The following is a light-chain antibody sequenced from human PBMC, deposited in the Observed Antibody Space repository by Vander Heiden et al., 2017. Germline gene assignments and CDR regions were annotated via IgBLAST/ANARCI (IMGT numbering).Light chain of an antibody. J-gene: IGKJ2*01. CDR1: QSISSY. V-gene: IGKV1-39*01. Sequence: DIQMTQSPSSLSASVGDRVTITCPASQSISSYLNWYQQKPGQATKLLIYAASSLQSGVPSRFSGSGSGTDFTLTISSLQPEDFATYYCQQSYSTPPMYTFGQGTKLEIK. CDR3: QQSYSTPPMYT. CDR2: AAS.